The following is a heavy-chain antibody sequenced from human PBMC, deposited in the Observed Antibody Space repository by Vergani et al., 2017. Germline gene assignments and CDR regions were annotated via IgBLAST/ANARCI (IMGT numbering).Heavy chain of an antibody. V-gene: IGHV4-34*01. CDR1: GGSFSGYY. Sequence: QVQLQQWGAGLLKPSETLSLTCAVYGGSFSGYYWSWICQPPGKGLEWIGEINNSGSTNYNPSLKSRVTISVDTSKNKFSLNLSSVTAADTAVYYCARAPLAWDDALDIWGQGTMVTVSS. CDR3: ARAPLAWDDALDI. CDR2: INNSGST. D-gene: IGHD1-26*01. J-gene: IGHJ3*02.